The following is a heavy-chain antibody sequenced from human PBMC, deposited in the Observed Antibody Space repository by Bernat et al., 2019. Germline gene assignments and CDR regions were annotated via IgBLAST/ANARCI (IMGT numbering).Heavy chain of an antibody. J-gene: IGHJ4*02. V-gene: IGHV1-18*01. CDR1: GYTFTSYG. CDR3: ARDARPYCSGGSCYSGY. Sequence: QVQLVQSGAEVKKPGASVKVSCKASGYTFTSYGISWVRQAPGQGLEWMGWISAYNGNTNYAQKLQGRVNMTTRTTTNQTYIELRSLRSERTAVYYCARDARPYCSGGSCYSGYWGQGTLVTVSS. CDR2: ISAYNGNT. D-gene: IGHD2-15*01.